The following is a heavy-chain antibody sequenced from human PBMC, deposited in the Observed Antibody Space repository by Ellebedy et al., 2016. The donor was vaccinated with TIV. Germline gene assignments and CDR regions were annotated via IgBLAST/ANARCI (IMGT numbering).Heavy chain of an antibody. CDR3: ARARSGGWLHTPDY. V-gene: IGHV1-69*04. CDR1: GGTFSSYA. CDR2: IIPILGIA. Sequence: AASVKVSCKASGGTFSSYAISWVRQAPGQGLEWMGRIIPILGIANYAQKLQGRVTMTRDTSTSTVYMELSSLRSEDTAMYYCARARSGGWLHTPDYWGQGILVTVSS. J-gene: IGHJ4*02. D-gene: IGHD6-19*01.